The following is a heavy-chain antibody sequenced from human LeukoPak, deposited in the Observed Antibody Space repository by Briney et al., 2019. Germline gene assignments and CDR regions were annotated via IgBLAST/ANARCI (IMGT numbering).Heavy chain of an antibody. CDR3: AKSGTYSSSSGYLDS. CDR1: GFTFKNYA. J-gene: IGHJ4*01. D-gene: IGHD6-6*01. CDR2: ISWNSGNV. Sequence: GRSLRLSCAASGFTFKNYAMHWVRQAPGKGLEWVSSISWNSGNVDYSDSVKGRFTLSRDNAKNSLFLQMNSLRDEDTAFYYCAKSGTYSSSSGYLDSWGHGTPVTVSS. V-gene: IGHV3-9*01.